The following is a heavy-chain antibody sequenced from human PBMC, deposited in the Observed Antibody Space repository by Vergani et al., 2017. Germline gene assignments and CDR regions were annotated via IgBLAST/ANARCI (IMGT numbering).Heavy chain of an antibody. J-gene: IGHJ5*02. V-gene: IGHV1-69*08. CDR3: ARDFITMVRGLISKYNWFDP. CDR2: IIPLLNIT. CDR1: GGTFSSYS. Sequence: QVQLVQSGAEVKQPGSSVKVSCKASGGTFSSYSLSWVRQAPGQGLEWMGRIIPLLNITNYAQKFQGRVTITADKSTSTAYMELSSLRSEDTAIYYCARDFITMVRGLISKYNWFDPWGQGTLVTVSS. D-gene: IGHD3-10*01.